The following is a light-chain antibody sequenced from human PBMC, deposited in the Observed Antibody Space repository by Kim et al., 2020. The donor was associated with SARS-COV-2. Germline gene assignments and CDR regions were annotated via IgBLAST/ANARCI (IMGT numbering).Light chain of an antibody. CDR3: QTWGTGIPV. CDR2: LNGDGSH. Sequence: KLTCTLSSGHSSYAIAWHQQQPEKGPRYLMKLNGDGSHSKGDGIPDRFSGSSSGAERYLTISSLQSEDEADYYCQTWGTGIPVFGGGTKLTVL. CDR1: SGHSSYA. V-gene: IGLV4-69*01. J-gene: IGLJ3*02.